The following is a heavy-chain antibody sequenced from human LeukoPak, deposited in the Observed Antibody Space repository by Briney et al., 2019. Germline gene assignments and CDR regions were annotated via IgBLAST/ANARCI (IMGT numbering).Heavy chain of an antibody. CDR3: ARMPNVLLWFGELTPYSYYYHGMDV. J-gene: IGHJ6*02. CDR1: GFTFSSYG. V-gene: IGHV3-33*01. D-gene: IGHD3-10*01. Sequence: PGGSLRLSCAASGFTFSSYGMHWVRQAPGKGLEWVAVIWYDGSNKYYADSVKGRFTISRDNSKNTLYLQMNSLRAEETAVYYCARMPNVLLWFGELTPYSYYYHGMDVWGQGTTVTVSS. CDR2: IWYDGSNK.